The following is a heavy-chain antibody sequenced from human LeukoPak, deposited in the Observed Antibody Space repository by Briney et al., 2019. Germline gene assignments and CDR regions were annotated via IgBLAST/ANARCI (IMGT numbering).Heavy chain of an antibody. V-gene: IGHV3-7*01. Sequence: GGSLRLSCAASGFTFSTFWMNWVRQAPGKGLEWVANINQDGSVKYYVDSVKGRFTISRDNAKNSLYLQMNSLRAEDTAVYHCARDGSQWLNQRAVDYWGQGTLVTVSS. CDR1: GFTFSTFW. CDR2: INQDGSVK. CDR3: ARDGSQWLNQRAVDY. J-gene: IGHJ4*02. D-gene: IGHD3-22*01.